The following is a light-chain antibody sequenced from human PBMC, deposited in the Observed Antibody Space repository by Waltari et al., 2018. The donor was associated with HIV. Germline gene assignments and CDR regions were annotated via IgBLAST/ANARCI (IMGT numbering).Light chain of an antibody. J-gene: IGKJ5*01. Sequence: ESVLTKSPGTLSLSPGERSTLSCRASKSVSSSALAWYQQKPGQSPRLLIYGASSRATCIPDRFSGSWSGTDFTLTISRLEPEDVAVYYCQQYGISPITFGQGTRLEIK. CDR2: GAS. V-gene: IGKV3-20*01. CDR3: QQYGISPIT. CDR1: KSVSSSA.